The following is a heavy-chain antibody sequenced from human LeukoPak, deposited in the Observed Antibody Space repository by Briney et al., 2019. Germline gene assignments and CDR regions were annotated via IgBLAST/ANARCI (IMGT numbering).Heavy chain of an antibody. D-gene: IGHD6-13*01. CDR1: GFTFSSYA. J-gene: IGHJ4*02. CDR2: ISYDGSNK. CDR3: AREPPYSSSWYHFDY. Sequence: GRSLRLSCAASGFTFSSYAMHWVRQAPGKGLEWVAVISYDGSNKYYADSVKGRFTISRDNSKNTLYLQMNSLRAEDTAVYYCAREPPYSSSWYHFDYWGQGTLVTVSS. V-gene: IGHV3-30-3*01.